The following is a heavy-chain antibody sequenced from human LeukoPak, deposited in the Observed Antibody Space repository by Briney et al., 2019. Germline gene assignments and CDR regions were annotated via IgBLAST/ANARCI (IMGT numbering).Heavy chain of an antibody. CDR1: GGSISSGGYY. V-gene: IGHV4-31*03. Sequence: SETLSLTCTVSGGSISSGGYYWSWIRQHPGKGLEWIGYIYYSGSTYYSPSLKSRVTISVDTSKNQFSLKLSPVTAADTAVYYCARYGSGRNLDYWGQGTLVTVSS. CDR3: ARYGSGRNLDY. CDR2: IYYSGST. J-gene: IGHJ4*02. D-gene: IGHD2-15*01.